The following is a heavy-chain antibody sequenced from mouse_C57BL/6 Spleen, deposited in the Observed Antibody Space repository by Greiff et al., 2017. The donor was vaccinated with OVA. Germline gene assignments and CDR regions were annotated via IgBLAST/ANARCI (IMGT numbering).Heavy chain of an antibody. CDR2: IYPGSGST. D-gene: IGHD1-1*01. CDR3: ARRILTTVVVDYYAMDY. J-gene: IGHJ4*01. CDR1: GYTFTSYW. V-gene: IGHV1-55*01. Sequence: QVQLKQPGAELVKPGASVKMSCKASGYTFTSYWITWVKQRPGQGLEWIGDIYPGSGSTNYNEKFKSKATLTVDTSSSTAYMQLSSLTSEDSAVYYCARRILTTVVVDYYAMDYWGQGTSVTVSS.